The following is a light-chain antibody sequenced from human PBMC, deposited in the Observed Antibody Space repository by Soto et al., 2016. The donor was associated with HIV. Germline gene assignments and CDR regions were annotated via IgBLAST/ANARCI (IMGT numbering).Light chain of an antibody. J-gene: IGLJ2*01. Sequence: SSELTQDPAVSVALGQTVRITCQGDSLRSYYGSWYQQKPGQAPVLVIYGKNSRPSGIPDRFSGSTSGNTASMTITGAQAEDEADYYCNSRDSSGVHVIFGGGTQLTVL. CDR1: SLRSYY. V-gene: IGLV3-19*01. CDR3: NSRDSSGVHVI. CDR2: GKN.